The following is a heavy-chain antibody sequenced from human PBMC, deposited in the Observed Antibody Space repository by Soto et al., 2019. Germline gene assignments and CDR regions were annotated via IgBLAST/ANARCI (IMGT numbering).Heavy chain of an antibody. V-gene: IGHV3-30*04. Sequence: QVQLVESGGGVVQPGRSLRLSCTASGFIFNRSAMHWVRQAPGRGLEWVAVISHDGSKKYHADSVEGRFTTARDNSKNTLYLRMNSLRPEDTAVYYCARELTMFGEEMYFDYWGQGTLVTVSS. CDR2: ISHDGSKK. D-gene: IGHD3-10*02. CDR1: GFIFNRSA. J-gene: IGHJ4*02. CDR3: ARELTMFGEEMYFDY.